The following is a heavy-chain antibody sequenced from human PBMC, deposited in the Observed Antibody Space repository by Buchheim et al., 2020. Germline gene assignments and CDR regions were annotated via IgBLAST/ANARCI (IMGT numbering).Heavy chain of an antibody. Sequence: EVHLLESGGGLVQPGGSLRLSCAVSGFTFSSYAMSWVRQAPGKGLEWVSGITGSGGSTYYEDSVKGRFTLSTDNSKNKQYLQMNSLRAEDTAVYYCAKGRVSGWLYFDYWGQGTL. D-gene: IGHD6-19*01. CDR1: GFTFSSYA. J-gene: IGHJ4*02. CDR2: ITGSGGST. CDR3: AKGRVSGWLYFDY. V-gene: IGHV3-23*01.